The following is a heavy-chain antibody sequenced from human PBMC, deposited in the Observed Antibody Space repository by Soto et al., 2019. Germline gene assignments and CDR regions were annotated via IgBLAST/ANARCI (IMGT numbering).Heavy chain of an antibody. CDR1: GGSFSGYF. Sequence: LSLTCAVSGGSFSGYFWSWIRQSPGKGLEWIGEITHSGGINYNPSFKSRVTISVDTSKNQFSLKLSSVTAADTAVYYCARTYGDYVFDYWGQGTLVTVSS. CDR3: ARTYGDYVFDY. J-gene: IGHJ4*02. CDR2: ITHSGGI. D-gene: IGHD4-17*01. V-gene: IGHV4-34*01.